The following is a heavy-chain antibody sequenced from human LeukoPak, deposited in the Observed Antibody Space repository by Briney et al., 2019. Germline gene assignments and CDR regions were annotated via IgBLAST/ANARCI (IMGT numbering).Heavy chain of an antibody. Sequence: SETLSLTCTVSGGSISSYYWSWIRQPPGKGLEWIGYIYYSGNTNYNPSLKTRVSISLDTSKNQFSLKVRSVTAADTALYYCARDQWLLRYWGQGTLVTVSS. D-gene: IGHD6-19*01. V-gene: IGHV4-59*01. CDR3: ARDQWLLRY. J-gene: IGHJ4*02. CDR1: GGSISSYY. CDR2: IYYSGNT.